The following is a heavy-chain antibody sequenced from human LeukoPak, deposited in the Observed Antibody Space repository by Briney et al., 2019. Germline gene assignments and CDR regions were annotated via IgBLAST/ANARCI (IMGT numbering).Heavy chain of an antibody. CDR1: GFTFSSFW. D-gene: IGHD2-2*01. V-gene: IGHV3-74*03. CDR2: VSDDGSTT. CDR3: ASARESCIGSTCYEYFHH. Sequence: GGSLRLSCAASGFTFSSFWMHWVRQAPGKGLVWVSRVSDDGSTTTYADSVKGRFTISRDNAKNTLYLQLNSLRPDDTAVYYCASARESCIGSTCYEYFHHWGQGTPLTVSS. J-gene: IGHJ1*01.